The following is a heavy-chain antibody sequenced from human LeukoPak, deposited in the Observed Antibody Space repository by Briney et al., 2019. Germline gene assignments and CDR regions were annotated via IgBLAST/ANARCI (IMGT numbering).Heavy chain of an antibody. CDR3: ARVGYSSGWLRYYA. Sequence: PSETLSLTCTVSGVSISSYYWSWIRQPPGKGLEWIGYIYYSGSTNYNPSLKSRVTISVDTSKNQFSLKLSSVTAADTAVYYCARVGYSSGWLRYYAWGQGTLVTVSS. CDR2: IYYSGST. D-gene: IGHD6-19*01. V-gene: IGHV4-59*01. CDR1: GVSISSYY. J-gene: IGHJ5*02.